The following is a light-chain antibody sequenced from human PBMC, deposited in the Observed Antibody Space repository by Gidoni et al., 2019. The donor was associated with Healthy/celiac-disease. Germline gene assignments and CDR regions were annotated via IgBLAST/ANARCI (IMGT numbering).Light chain of an antibody. CDR1: QSVSSN. J-gene: IGKJ4*01. CDR3: QQYNYWPPLT. CDR2: GAS. V-gene: IGKV3-15*01. Sequence: RVRTQSPTTLSGSPGQRATLSCRASQSVSSNVAWYQQKPGQAPRLLISGASTRATGIPARFSGRGSGTEFTLTISSLQSEDFSVYYCQQYNYWPPLTCGGGTKVEIK.